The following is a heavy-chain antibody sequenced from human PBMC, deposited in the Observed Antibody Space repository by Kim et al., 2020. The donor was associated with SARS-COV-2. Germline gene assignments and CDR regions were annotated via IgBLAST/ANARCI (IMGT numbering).Heavy chain of an antibody. CDR3: AKGVRGLIRVFDY. V-gene: IGHV3-23*01. CDR2: IGGSGGST. Sequence: GGYLRLSCAASGFTFSSYGMSWVRQAPGKGLEWVSGIGGSGGSTYYADSVKGRFTISRDNSKNTLYLQMNSLRAEDTAVYYCAKGVRGLIRVFDYWGQGTLVTVSS. J-gene: IGHJ4*02. CDR1: GFTFSSYG. D-gene: IGHD3-10*01.